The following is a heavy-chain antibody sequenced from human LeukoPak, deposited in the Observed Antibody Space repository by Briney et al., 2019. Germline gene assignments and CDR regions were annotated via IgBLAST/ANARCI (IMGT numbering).Heavy chain of an antibody. Sequence: GASVEVSCKASGGTFSSYAISWVRQAPGQGLEWMGRIIPILGIANYAQKFQGRATITADKSTSTAYMELSSLRSEDTAVYYCARVFSVTTSDGFFDPWGQGTLVTVSS. J-gene: IGHJ5*02. D-gene: IGHD4-17*01. CDR1: GGTFSSYA. CDR3: ARVFSVTTSDGFFDP. V-gene: IGHV1-69*04. CDR2: IIPILGIA.